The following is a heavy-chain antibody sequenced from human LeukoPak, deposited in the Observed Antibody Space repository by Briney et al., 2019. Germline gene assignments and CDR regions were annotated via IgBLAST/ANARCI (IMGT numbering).Heavy chain of an antibody. V-gene: IGHV1-46*01. CDR2: INPSGGST. CDR3: ATTITLNYYGMDV. D-gene: IGHD1-14*01. CDR1: GYTFTSYY. Sequence: ASVKVACKASGYTFTSYYMHWVRQAPGQGLEWMGIINPSGGSTSYAQKFQGRVTMTRDTSTSTVYMELSSLRSEDTAVYYCATTITLNYYGMDVWGQGTTVTVSS. J-gene: IGHJ6*02.